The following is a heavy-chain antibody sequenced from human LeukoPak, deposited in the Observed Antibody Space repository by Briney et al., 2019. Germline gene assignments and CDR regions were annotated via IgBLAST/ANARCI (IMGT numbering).Heavy chain of an antibody. CDR1: GFSFSSYA. CDR3: AKDATMVRGVTPDY. V-gene: IGHV3-23*01. J-gene: IGHJ4*02. CDR2: ISGSGGST. Sequence: RPGGSLRLSCAASGFSFSSYAMSWVRQAPGQGLEWVSAISGSGGSTYYADSVKGRFTISRDNSKNTLYLQMNSLRAEDTAVYYCAKDATMVRGVTPDYWGQGTLVTVSS. D-gene: IGHD3-10*01.